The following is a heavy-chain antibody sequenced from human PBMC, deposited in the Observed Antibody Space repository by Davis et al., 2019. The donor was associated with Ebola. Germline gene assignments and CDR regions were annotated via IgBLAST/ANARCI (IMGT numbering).Heavy chain of an antibody. V-gene: IGHV1-18*01. J-gene: IGHJ6*02. CDR2: INGYNGNT. Sequence: AASVKVSCKTFGYTFSSYGISWVRQAPGQGLEWMGWINGYNGNTNYAQRLQGRVTMTTDTSTSTAYMELRSLISDDTAVYYCAKNVDTLDAMDVWGQGTAVTVSS. CDR3: AKNVDTLDAMDV. CDR1: GYTFSSYG. D-gene: IGHD5-18*01.